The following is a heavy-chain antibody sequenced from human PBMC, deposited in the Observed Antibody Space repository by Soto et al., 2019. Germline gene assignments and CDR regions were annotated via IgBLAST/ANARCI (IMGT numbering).Heavy chain of an antibody. V-gene: IGHV4-59*01. CDR1: GGSISSYY. CDR3: ASEYCSGGSCYFDY. CDR2: IYYSGST. J-gene: IGHJ4*02. D-gene: IGHD2-15*01. Sequence: SETLSLTCTVSGGSISSYYWSWIRQPPGKGLEWIGYIYYSGSTNYNPSLKSRVTISVDTSKNQFSLKLSSVTAADTAVYYCASEYCSGGSCYFDYWGQGTLVTVSS.